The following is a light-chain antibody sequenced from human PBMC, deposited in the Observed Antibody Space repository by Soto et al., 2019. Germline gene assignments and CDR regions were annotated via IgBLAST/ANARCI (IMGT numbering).Light chain of an antibody. CDR2: NTN. CDR3: VLYMGSGIWV. Sequence: QTVVTQEPSFSVSPGGTVTLTCGLSSGSVSASYYPSWYQQTPGQAPRTLIYNTNTRSSGVPDRFSGSILGNKAALTITGAQADDDSYYYCVLYMGSGIWVFGGGTKVTVL. CDR1: SGSVSASYY. J-gene: IGLJ3*02. V-gene: IGLV8-61*01.